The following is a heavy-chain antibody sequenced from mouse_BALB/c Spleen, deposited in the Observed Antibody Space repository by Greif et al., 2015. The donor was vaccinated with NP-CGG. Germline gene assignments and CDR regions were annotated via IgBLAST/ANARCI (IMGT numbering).Heavy chain of an antibody. CDR1: GYTFTSYT. Sequence: VQLQQSGAELARPGASVKMSCKASGYTFTSYTMHWVKQRPGQGLEWIGYINPSSGYTNYNQKFKDKATLTADKSSSXAYMRLSSLTSEDSAVYYCAREKVYAMDYWGQGTTVTVSS. CDR2: INPSSGYT. J-gene: IGHJ4*01. CDR3: AREKVYAMDY. V-gene: IGHV1-4*01.